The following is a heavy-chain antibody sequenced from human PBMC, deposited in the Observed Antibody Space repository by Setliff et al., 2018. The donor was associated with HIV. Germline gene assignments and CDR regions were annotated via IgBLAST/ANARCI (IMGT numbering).Heavy chain of an antibody. CDR1: GFTFSDYY. Sequence: GSLRLSCTASGFTFSDYYMSWIRQAPGKGLEWVSAIGTGGDTYYADSVKGRFTISKDNSKNTLYLQMNSLRVEDTAVYYCARVQYYSFWSGYFDIYGMDVWGQGTTVTVSS. CDR2: IGTGGDT. D-gene: IGHD3-3*01. J-gene: IGHJ6*02. V-gene: IGHV3-66*01. CDR3: ARVQYYSFWSGYFDIYGMDV.